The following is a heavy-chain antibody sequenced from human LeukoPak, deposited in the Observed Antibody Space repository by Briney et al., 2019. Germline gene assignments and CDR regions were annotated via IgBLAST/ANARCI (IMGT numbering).Heavy chain of an antibody. CDR3: ASQQSFHYYYMDV. Sequence: GGSLRLSCAASGFTFNTYWMHWVRQAPGKGLVWVSSINADGSSTSYADSMKGRFTISRDNAKNTLYLQMNSLRAEDTAVYYCASQQSFHYYYMDVWGKGTTVTASS. CDR1: GFTFNTYW. J-gene: IGHJ6*03. V-gene: IGHV3-74*01. D-gene: IGHD2/OR15-2a*01. CDR2: INADGSST.